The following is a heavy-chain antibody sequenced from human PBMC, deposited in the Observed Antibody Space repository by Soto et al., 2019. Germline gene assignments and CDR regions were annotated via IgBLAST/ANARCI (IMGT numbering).Heavy chain of an antibody. J-gene: IGHJ6*02. CDR1: GGTFSSYA. CDR3: AKVGGVWFGEFSPHYGMDV. V-gene: IGHV1-69*13. D-gene: IGHD3-10*01. Sequence: SVKVSCKASGGTFSSYAISWVRQAPGQGLEWMGGIIPIFDTANYAQKFQGRVTITADESTSTAYMELNSLRAEDTAVYYCAKVGGVWFGEFSPHYGMDVWGQGTTVTVSS. CDR2: IIPIFDTA.